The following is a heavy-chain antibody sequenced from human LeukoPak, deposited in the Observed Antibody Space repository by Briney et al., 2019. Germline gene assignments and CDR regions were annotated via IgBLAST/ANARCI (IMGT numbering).Heavy chain of an antibody. V-gene: IGHV1-3*01. J-gene: IGHJ4*02. Sequence: ASVKVSCXASGYDLICYTIHWVRQARGQRLEWMGWSNPGNGHSDYSQGFQGRVTISFDTSANTAYMELTSLTSEDTAVYFCARDISRGALGAYGPFDFWGQGTLVAVSS. CDR1: GYDLICYT. CDR2: SNPGNGHS. D-gene: IGHD3-16*01. CDR3: ARDISRGALGAYGPFDF.